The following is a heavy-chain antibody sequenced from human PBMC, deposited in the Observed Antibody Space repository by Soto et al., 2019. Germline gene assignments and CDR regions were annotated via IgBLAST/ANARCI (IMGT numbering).Heavy chain of an antibody. V-gene: IGHV1-46*03. Sequence: QVQMVQSGAELKRPGASVRVSCKASAYTFTSYYVHWVRQAPGQGPEWMGMINPSRGSTDYAQKFKSRVTMTRDTATTTVYMELSSLRSEDTAIYFCTRSVITTAGTDAFDLWGQGTLVTVSS. J-gene: IGHJ3*01. CDR1: AYTFTSYY. CDR3: TRSVITTAGTDAFDL. CDR2: INPSRGST. D-gene: IGHD6-13*01.